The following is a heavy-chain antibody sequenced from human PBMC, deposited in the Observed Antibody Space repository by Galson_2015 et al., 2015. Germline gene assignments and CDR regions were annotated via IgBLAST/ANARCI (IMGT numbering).Heavy chain of an antibody. CDR2: ISYDGSNK. CDR3: AREHRSIAAAGTLDY. D-gene: IGHD6-13*01. Sequence: SLRLSCAASGFTFSSYAMHWVRQAPGKGLEWVAVISYDGSNKYYADSVKGRFTISRDNSKNTLYLQMNSLRAEDTAVYYCAREHRSIAAAGTLDYWGQGTLVTVSS. CDR1: GFTFSSYA. V-gene: IGHV3-30-3*01. J-gene: IGHJ4*02.